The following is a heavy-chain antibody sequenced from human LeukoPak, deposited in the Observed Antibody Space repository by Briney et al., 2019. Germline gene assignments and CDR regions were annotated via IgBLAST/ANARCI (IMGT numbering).Heavy chain of an antibody. J-gene: IGHJ4*02. CDR3: ARASISTCFDY. V-gene: IGHV1-46*01. CDR2: INPSGGST. CDR1: GYTFTSYY. D-gene: IGHD2/OR15-2a*01. Sequence: GASVKVSCKASGYTFTSYYMHWVRQAPGQGLEWMGIINPSGGSTSYAQKFQGRVTMTRDTSTSTVYVELSSLRSEDTAVYYCARASISTCFDYWGQGTLVTVSS.